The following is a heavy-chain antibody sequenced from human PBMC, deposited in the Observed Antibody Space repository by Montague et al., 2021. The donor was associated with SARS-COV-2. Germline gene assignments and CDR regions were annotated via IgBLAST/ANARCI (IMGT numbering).Heavy chain of an antibody. CDR3: AVNSNYYYYGMDV. Sequence: SETLSLTCTVSGYSISSGYYWSWNRQPPGQGLQWIGGFHHSGGTYYNPSLKSRVTISVDTSKNQFSLKLSSVTAADTAVYYCAVNSNYYYYGMDVWGQGTTVTVSS. CDR2: FHHSGGT. J-gene: IGHJ6*02. V-gene: IGHV4-38-2*02. D-gene: IGHD4-11*01. CDR1: GYSISSGYY.